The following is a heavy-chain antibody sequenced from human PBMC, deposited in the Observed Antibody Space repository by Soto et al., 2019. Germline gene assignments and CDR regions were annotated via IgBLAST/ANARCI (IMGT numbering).Heavy chain of an antibody. J-gene: IGHJ4*02. Sequence: SETLSLTCAVYGGSCRDYYWSWIRQPPGKGLEWIGEINHSGSTNYNPSLKSRVTISVDTSKNQFSLKLSSVTAADTAVYYCARGRRTTVTIDYWGQGTLVTVSS. V-gene: IGHV4-34*01. CDR1: GGSCRDYY. CDR2: INHSGST. D-gene: IGHD4-17*01. CDR3: ARGRRTTVTIDY.